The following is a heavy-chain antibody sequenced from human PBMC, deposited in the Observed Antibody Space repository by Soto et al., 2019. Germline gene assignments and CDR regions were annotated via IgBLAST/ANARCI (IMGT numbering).Heavy chain of an antibody. CDR3: ARRTATTSPTDY. CDR1: GYSFTSYF. Sequence: GESVKISCKGSGYSFTSYFIGWVRQMPGKGLEWMGIIYPGDSDTRYSPSFQGQVTISTDKSISTAYLQWSSLKASDTAIYYCARRTATTSPTDYWGQGTLVTVSS. CDR2: IYPGDSDT. V-gene: IGHV5-51*01. D-gene: IGHD1-1*01. J-gene: IGHJ4*02.